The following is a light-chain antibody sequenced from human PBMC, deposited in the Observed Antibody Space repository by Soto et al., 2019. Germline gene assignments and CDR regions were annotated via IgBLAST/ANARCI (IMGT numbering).Light chain of an antibody. CDR1: QSISSW. CDR3: QQYDNYKPLT. V-gene: IGKV1-5*01. Sequence: DIQMTQSPSTLSASVGDRVTITCRASQSISSWLAWYQQKTGKAPKLLIFDASSLESGTPSRFSGRRSGQKITLTIDGLQPDDFATYYCQQYDNYKPLTFGGATKVDIK. J-gene: IGKJ4*01. CDR2: DAS.